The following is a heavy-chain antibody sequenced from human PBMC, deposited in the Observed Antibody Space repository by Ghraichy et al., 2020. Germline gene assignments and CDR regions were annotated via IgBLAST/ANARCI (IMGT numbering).Heavy chain of an antibody. D-gene: IGHD2-15*01. Sequence: GTLRLSCAASGFTFSNYAMSWVRQAPGKGLEWVSVISRSGSSTYYADSVKGRFTISRDNSKNTLYLQMNSLRAEDTAVYYCAKDFCSGNTCYFDYWGQGTLVTVSS. J-gene: IGHJ4*02. V-gene: IGHV3-23*01. CDR2: ISRSGSST. CDR1: GFTFSNYA. CDR3: AKDFCSGNTCYFDY.